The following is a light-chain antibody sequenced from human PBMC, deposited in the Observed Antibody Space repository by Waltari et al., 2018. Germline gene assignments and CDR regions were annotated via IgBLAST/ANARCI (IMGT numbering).Light chain of an antibody. Sequence: DIQMTQSPSILSASVGDRVTSTCRASQDISTWLAWYQQKPGKAPKLLIQKASTLESGVPSMFSGSGSGTEFTLIISSLQPDDFATYYCQQYNDYILTFGGGTKVEI. V-gene: IGKV1-5*03. CDR3: QQYNDYILT. CDR2: KAS. CDR1: QDISTW. J-gene: IGKJ4*01.